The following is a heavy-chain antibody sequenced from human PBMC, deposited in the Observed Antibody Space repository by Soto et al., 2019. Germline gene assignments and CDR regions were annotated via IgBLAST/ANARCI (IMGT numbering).Heavy chain of an antibody. J-gene: IGHJ4*02. V-gene: IGHV3-33*01. CDR2: IWYDGSNK. CDR1: GFTFSSYG. CDR3: ARNERQAGLWSGYYTGIDY. D-gene: IGHD3-3*01. Sequence: QVQLVESGGGVVQPGRSLRLSCAASGFTFSSYGMHWVRQAPGKGLEWVAVIWYDGSNKYYADSVKGRFTISRDNSKNTLYLQMNSLRAEDTAVYYCARNERQAGLWSGYYTGIDYWGQGTLVTVSS.